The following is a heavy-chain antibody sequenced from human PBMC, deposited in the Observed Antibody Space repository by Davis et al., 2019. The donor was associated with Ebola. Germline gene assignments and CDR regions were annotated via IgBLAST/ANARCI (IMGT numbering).Heavy chain of an antibody. J-gene: IGHJ4*02. CDR1: GGTFSSYA. CDR3: ASAVFGRGYYDSSGYY. CDR2: IIPIFGTA. Sequence: SVKVSCKASGGTFSSYAISWVRQAPGQGLEWMGGIIPIFGTANYAQKFQGRVTITADESTSTAYMELSSLRSEDTAVYYCASAVFGRGYYDSSGYYWGQGTLVTVSS. V-gene: IGHV1-69*13. D-gene: IGHD3-22*01.